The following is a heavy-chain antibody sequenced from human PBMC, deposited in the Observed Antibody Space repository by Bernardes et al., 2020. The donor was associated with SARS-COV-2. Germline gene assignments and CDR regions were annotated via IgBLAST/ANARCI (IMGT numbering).Heavy chain of an antibody. V-gene: IGHV3-23*01. J-gene: IGHJ6*02. CDR1: GFTFSSYA. Sequence: VSLRLSCAASGFTFSSYAMSWVRQAPGKGLEWVSAISGSGGSTYYADSVKGRFTISRDNSKNTLYLQMNSLRAEDTAVYYCANALCSSTSCYNYYGMDVWGQGTTVTVSS. D-gene: IGHD2-2*02. CDR2: ISGSGGST. CDR3: ANALCSSTSCYNYYGMDV.